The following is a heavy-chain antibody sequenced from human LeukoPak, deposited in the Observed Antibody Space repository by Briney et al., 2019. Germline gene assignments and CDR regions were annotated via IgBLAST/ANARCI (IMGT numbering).Heavy chain of an antibody. CDR2: IYYSGST. CDR1: GGSISSGGYY. CDR3: ARRSAYYYHYGMDV. J-gene: IGHJ6*02. V-gene: IGHV4-31*03. D-gene: IGHD3-3*01. Sequence: PSQTLSLTCTVSGGSISSGGYYWSWIRQHPGKGLEWIGYIYYSGSTYHNPSLKSRVTISVDTSKNQFSLKLSSVTAADTAVYYCARRSAYYYHYGMDVWGQGTTVTVSS.